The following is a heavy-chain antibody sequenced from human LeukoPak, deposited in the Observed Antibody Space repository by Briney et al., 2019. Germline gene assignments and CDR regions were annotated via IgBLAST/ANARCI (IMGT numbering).Heavy chain of an antibody. V-gene: IGHV4-34*01. D-gene: IGHD4-17*01. J-gene: IGHJ5*02. Sequence: SETLSLTCTVSGGSISSYYWSWIRQPPGKGLEWIGEINHSGSTNYNPSLKSRVTISVDTSKNQFSLKLSSVTAADTAVYYCARAQGYGDIPGWFDPWGQGTLVTVSS. CDR2: INHSGST. CDR1: GGSISSYY. CDR3: ARAQGYGDIPGWFDP.